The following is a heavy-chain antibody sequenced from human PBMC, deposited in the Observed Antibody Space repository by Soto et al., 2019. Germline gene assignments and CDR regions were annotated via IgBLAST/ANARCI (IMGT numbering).Heavy chain of an antibody. CDR2: IYSGGST. J-gene: IGHJ4*02. Sequence: GSLGLSCAASGFTVSSNYMSWVRQAPGKGLEWVSVIYSGGSTYYADSVKGRFTISRDNSKNTLYLQMNSLRAEDTAVYYCARSPEYSSGWYDYWGQGTLVTVSS. D-gene: IGHD6-19*01. V-gene: IGHV3-53*01. CDR3: ARSPEYSSGWYDY. CDR1: GFTVSSNY.